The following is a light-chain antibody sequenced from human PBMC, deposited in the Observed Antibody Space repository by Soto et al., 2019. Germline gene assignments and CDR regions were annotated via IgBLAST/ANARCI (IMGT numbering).Light chain of an antibody. CDR2: GAS. Sequence: EIVLTQSPGTLSLSPGERATLSCRASQSINSRYLAWYQQKPGQAPRLLIYGASSRATDIPDTFSGSGSGTDFTLTISGLEPEGFAVYYCQQFGSSPGFTFGPGTNVDIK. J-gene: IGKJ3*01. CDR1: QSINSRY. V-gene: IGKV3-20*01. CDR3: QQFGSSPGFT.